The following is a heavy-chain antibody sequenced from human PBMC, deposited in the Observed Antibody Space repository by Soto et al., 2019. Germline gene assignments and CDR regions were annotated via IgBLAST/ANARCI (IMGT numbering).Heavy chain of an antibody. V-gene: IGHV1-69*01. CDR3: AAELGFGKLSVV. D-gene: IGHD3-10*01. CDR2: IIPLFGTP. J-gene: IGHJ6*02. Sequence: QVQVVQSGVEVRRPGSSVKVSCKASGDTFKNCVISWVRQAPGQGLEWMGGIIPLFGTPDFAQRFQGRLTITTDESTTTAYMELSRLRSADTATYYCAAELGFGKLSVVWGQGTTVIVSS. CDR1: GDTFKNCV.